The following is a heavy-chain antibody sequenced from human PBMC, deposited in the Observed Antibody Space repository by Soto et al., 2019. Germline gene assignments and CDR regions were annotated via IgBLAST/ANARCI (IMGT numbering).Heavy chain of an antibody. J-gene: IGHJ4*02. D-gene: IGHD3-3*01. V-gene: IGHV1-58*02. Sequence: QVKLVQSGPDVKNPGTSVKVSCRTSGFKFRYSAMQWVRQSRGQGLEWIGWIVVGSGATHLAPKFQGRGTITRDLPTNTSYLEVARLRFEDTATYFCAALPDVSYDFLGDYYTPTSPFDQWGQGTQVTVSS. CDR3: AALPDVSYDFLGDYYTPTSPFDQ. CDR1: GFKFRYSA. CDR2: IVVGSGAT.